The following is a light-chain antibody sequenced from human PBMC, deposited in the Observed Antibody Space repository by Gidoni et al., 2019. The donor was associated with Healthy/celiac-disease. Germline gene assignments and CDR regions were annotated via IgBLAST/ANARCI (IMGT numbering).Light chain of an antibody. CDR3: QSYDNSLNASYV. J-gene: IGLJ1*01. CDR2: GNS. V-gene: IGLV1-40*01. Sequence: QSVLTPPPSASGAPGPRVTISCTGSSSNIGAGYGVHWYPQLPGTAPKLLIYGNSNRPSGVPDRFSGSKSGTSASLAITGLQAEDEADYCCQSYDNSLNASYVFGTGTKVTVL. CDR1: SSNIGAGYG.